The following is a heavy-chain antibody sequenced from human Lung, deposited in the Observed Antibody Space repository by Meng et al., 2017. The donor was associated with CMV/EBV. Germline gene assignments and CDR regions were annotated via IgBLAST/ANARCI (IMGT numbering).Heavy chain of an antibody. V-gene: IGHV6-1*01. Sequence: SQXXXLTXAISGDSVSSNSAAWNWIRQSPSRGLEWLGRTYYRSKWYNDYAVSVKSRITINPDTSKNQFSLQLNSVTPEDTAVYYCARFGTVGAGLGVYFDYWXQGT. J-gene: IGHJ4*02. CDR2: TYYRSKWYN. CDR3: ARFGTVGAGLGVYFDY. D-gene: IGHD3-16*01. CDR1: GDSVSSNSAA.